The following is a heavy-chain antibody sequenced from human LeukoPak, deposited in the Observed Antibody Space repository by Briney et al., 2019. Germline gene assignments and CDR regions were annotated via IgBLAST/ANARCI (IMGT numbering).Heavy chain of an antibody. CDR3: ARWAQQQLVQVTYYYYGMDV. CDR1: GYTFTGYY. V-gene: IGHV1-2*02. CDR2: INPNSGGT. Sequence: GASVKVSCKAPGYTFTGYYMHWVRQAPGQGLEWMGWINPNSGGTNYAQKFQGRVTMTRDTSISTAYMELSRLRSDDTAVYYCARWAQQQLVQVTYYYYGMDVWGQGTTVTVSS. D-gene: IGHD6-13*01. J-gene: IGHJ6*02.